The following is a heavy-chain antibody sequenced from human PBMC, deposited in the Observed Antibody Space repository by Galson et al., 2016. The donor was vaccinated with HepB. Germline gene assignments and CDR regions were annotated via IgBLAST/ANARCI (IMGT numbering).Heavy chain of an antibody. CDR1: GYTFINYG. D-gene: IGHD2-8*02. V-gene: IGHV1-18*01. J-gene: IGHJ4*02. CDR3: SRGLVDGGDY. CDR2: ISAYYGKT. Sequence: SVKVSCKASGYTFINYGLCWVRQAPGQGLEWMGWISAYYGKTEYAQNFQGRLTLTTDTSTSTAYMELTSLRSDDTAGYYCSRGLVDGGDYWGQGTLVIVSS.